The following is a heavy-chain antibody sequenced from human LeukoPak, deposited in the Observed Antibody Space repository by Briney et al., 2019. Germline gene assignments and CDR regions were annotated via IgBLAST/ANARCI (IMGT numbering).Heavy chain of an antibody. CDR3: TRVGYIDEGIDY. CDR2: IKQDGRET. Sequence: PGGSLRLSCAASGFTFSSYWMSWVRQAPRKGLEWVANIKQDGRETYYVDSVKGRFTISRDNAKNSLYLQMNSLRAEDTAIYYCTRVGYIDEGIDYWGQGTLVTVSS. J-gene: IGHJ4*02. D-gene: IGHD5-12*01. V-gene: IGHV3-7*04. CDR1: GFTFSSYW.